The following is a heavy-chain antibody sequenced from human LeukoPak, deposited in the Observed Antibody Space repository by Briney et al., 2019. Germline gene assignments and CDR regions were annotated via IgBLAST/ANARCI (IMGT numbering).Heavy chain of an antibody. CDR2: INHSGST. CDR1: GGSFSGYY. V-gene: IGHV4-34*01. Sequence: SETLSLTCAVYGGSFSGYYWSWIRQPPGKGLEWIGEINHSGSTNYNPSLKSRVTISVDTSKNQFSLKLSSVTAADTAAYYCARELYSSSWYPYYFDYWGQGTLVTVSS. D-gene: IGHD6-13*01. CDR3: ARELYSSSWYPYYFDY. J-gene: IGHJ4*02.